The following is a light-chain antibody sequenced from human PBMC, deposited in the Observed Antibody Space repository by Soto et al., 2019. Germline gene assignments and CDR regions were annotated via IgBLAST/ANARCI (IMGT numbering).Light chain of an antibody. Sequence: IVLTQSPATLSLSPGARATLSCRASQTISSYLLWYQQKPGQAPRLLIYDASNRATGIPARFSGSGSETDFTLTISSLEPEDFAVYYCQQRTRWPMTFGQGTRLEIK. CDR1: QTISSY. CDR3: QQRTRWPMT. V-gene: IGKV3-11*01. CDR2: DAS. J-gene: IGKJ5*01.